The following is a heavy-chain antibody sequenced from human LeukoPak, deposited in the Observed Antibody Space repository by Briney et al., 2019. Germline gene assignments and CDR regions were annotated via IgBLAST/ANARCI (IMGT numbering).Heavy chain of an antibody. CDR1: GHTFTSYG. J-gene: IGHJ6*02. V-gene: IGHV1-18*01. CDR2: ISAYNGNT. Sequence: ASVKVSCKASGHTFTSYGISWVRQAPGQGLEWMGWISAYNGNTNYAQKLQGRVTMTTDTSTSTAYMELRSLRSDDTAVYYCARDLRYSGYVRVYYYYGMDVWGQGTTVTVSS. D-gene: IGHD5-12*01. CDR3: ARDLRYSGYVRVYYYYGMDV.